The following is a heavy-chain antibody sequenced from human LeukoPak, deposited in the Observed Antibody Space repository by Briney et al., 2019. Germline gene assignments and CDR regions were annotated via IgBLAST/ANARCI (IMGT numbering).Heavy chain of an antibody. Sequence: ASVKVSCKASGYTFTSYGISWVRQAPGQGLEWMGWISAYNGNTNYAQKLQGRVTMTTDTSTSTAYMELRSLRSEDTAVYYCASYPTVGGATSAHGDAFDIWGQGTMVTVSS. CDR3: ASYPTVGGATSAHGDAFDI. V-gene: IGHV1-18*01. CDR2: ISAYNGNT. J-gene: IGHJ3*02. D-gene: IGHD1-26*01. CDR1: GYTFTSYG.